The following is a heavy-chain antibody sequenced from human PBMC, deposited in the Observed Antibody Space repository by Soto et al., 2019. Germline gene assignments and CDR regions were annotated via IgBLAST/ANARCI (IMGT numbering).Heavy chain of an antibody. CDR3: ARENYGDYLNWFDP. D-gene: IGHD4-17*01. CDR1: GFTFSSYG. J-gene: IGHJ5*02. V-gene: IGHV3-33*01. Sequence: GGSLRLSCAASGFTFSSYGMHWVRQAPGKGLEWVAVIWYDGSDKYYADSVKGRFTISRDNSKNTLYLQMNSLRAEDTAVYCCARENYGDYLNWFDPWGQGTLVTVSS. CDR2: IWYDGSDK.